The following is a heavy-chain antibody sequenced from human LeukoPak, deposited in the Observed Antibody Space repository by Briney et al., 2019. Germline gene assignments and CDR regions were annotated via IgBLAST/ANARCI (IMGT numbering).Heavy chain of an antibody. Sequence: GRSLRLSCTASGFTFGDYAMTWVRQAPGKGLEWVGFIRSKVYGGTPEYAASVKGRFTISRDDSKGIAYLQMNSLKTEDTAMYYCTRDQTPYYWGQGTLVTVSS. CDR2: IRSKVYGGTP. J-gene: IGHJ4*02. CDR1: GFTFGDYA. V-gene: IGHV3-49*04. CDR3: TRDQTPYY.